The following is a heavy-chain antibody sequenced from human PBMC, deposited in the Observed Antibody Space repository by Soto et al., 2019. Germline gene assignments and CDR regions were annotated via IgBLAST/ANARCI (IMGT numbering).Heavy chain of an antibody. CDR3: AVTLAGRPYYYGMDV. V-gene: IGHV2-26*01. D-gene: IGHD2-15*01. CDR1: GFSLSNARMG. J-gene: IGHJ6*02. Sequence: QVTLKESGPVLVKPTETLTLTCTVSGFSLSNARMGVSWIRQPPGKALEWLAHIFSNDEKSYSTSLKSRRTISKDTSKSQVVLTMTNMDPVDTATYYCAVTLAGRPYYYGMDVWGQGTTVTVSS. CDR2: IFSNDEK.